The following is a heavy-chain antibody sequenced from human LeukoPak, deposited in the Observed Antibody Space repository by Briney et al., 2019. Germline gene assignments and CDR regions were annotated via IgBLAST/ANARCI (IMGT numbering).Heavy chain of an antibody. CDR3: AKNYGSGSYQEFDP. V-gene: IGHV3-23*01. D-gene: IGHD3-10*01. CDR1: GFTFSSYA. Sequence: PGGSLRLSCAASGFTFSSYAMSWVRQAPGKGLEWVSAISGSGGSTYYADSVKGRFTIPRDNSKNTLYLQMNSLRAEDTAVCYCAKNYGSGSYQEFDPWGQGTLVTVSP. J-gene: IGHJ5*02. CDR2: ISGSGGST.